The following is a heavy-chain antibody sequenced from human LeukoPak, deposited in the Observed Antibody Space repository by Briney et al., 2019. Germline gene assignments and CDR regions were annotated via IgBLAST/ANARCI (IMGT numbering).Heavy chain of an antibody. J-gene: IGHJ4*02. CDR1: GFTVSSNH. D-gene: IGHD6-13*01. Sequence: GGSLTLSCAASGFTVSSNHMSWVPQAPGKGREWVSVIYSGGSTYYADSVKGRFTISRDNSKNTLYLQMNSLRAEDTDVYYCASDSSSWYGFDYWGQGTLVTVCS. CDR3: ASDSSSWYGFDY. CDR2: IYSGGST. V-gene: IGHV3-53*01.